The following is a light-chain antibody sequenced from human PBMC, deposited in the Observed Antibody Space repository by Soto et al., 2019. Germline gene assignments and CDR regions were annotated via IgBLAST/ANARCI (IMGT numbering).Light chain of an antibody. J-gene: IGKJ1*01. CDR2: GAS. CDR3: QQYNNWPKT. CDR1: QTVSDK. V-gene: IGKV3-15*01. Sequence: DIVMTQSPPNLSVSPGRRATLSCWASQTVSDKLAWYQQKPGQAPRLLIYGASTRSTGIPARFSGSGSGTEFTLTISSLQAEDFAVYYCQQYNNWPKTFGQGTRVENK.